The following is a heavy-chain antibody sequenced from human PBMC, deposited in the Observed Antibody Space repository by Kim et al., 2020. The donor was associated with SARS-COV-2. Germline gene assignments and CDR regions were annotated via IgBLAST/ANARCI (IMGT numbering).Heavy chain of an antibody. Sequence: SETLSLTCTVSGGSISSGGYYWSWIRQHPGKGLEWIGYIYYSGSTYYNPSLKSRVTISVDTSKNQFSLKLSSVTAADTAVYYCARFADSSGYFYSVLGKGWFDPWGQGTLVTVSS. CDR3: ARFADSSGYFYSVLGKGWFDP. D-gene: IGHD3-22*01. J-gene: IGHJ5*02. V-gene: IGHV4-31*03. CDR1: GGSISSGGYY. CDR2: IYYSGST.